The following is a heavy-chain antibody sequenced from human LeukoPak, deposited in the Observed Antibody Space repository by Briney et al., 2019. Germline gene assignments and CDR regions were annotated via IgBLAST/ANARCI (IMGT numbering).Heavy chain of an antibody. Sequence: KPSETLSLTCTVSGGSISSYYWSWIRQPPGEGLEWIGYIYYSGSTNYNPSLKSRVTISVDTSKNQFSLKLSSVTAADTAVYYCARIRGGSGYDDYWGQGTLVTVSS. CDR2: IYYSGST. J-gene: IGHJ4*02. V-gene: IGHV4-59*08. D-gene: IGHD5-12*01. CDR1: GGSISSYY. CDR3: ARIRGGSGYDDY.